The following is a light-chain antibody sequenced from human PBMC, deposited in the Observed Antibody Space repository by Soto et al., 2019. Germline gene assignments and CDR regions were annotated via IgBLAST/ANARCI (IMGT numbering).Light chain of an antibody. V-gene: IGKV3-15*01. CDR2: GAS. J-gene: IGKJ1*01. CDR3: QRYNDWPWT. CDR1: QSVSSN. Sequence: EIVMTQSPATLSVSPGERATLSCRDSQSVSSNLAWYQQKPGQAPRLLIYGASTRATGIPARFSGSGSGTEFTLTISSLQSEDFAVYYCQRYNDWPWTFGQGTKVEIK.